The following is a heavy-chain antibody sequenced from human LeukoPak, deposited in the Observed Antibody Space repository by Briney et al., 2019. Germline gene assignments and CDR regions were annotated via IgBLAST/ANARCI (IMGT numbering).Heavy chain of an antibody. CDR2: IWHDGSVE. J-gene: IGHJ6*03. Sequence: PGRSLRLSCTASGFMFSRLGMQWVRQAPGEGLEWVAMIWHDGSVEEYADSVKGRFTISRDNSQNTLYLQTNSLRDDDTAVYYCAKEGDQFRGYLDAWGKGTTVTVSS. D-gene: IGHD3-16*01. V-gene: IGHV3-33*06. CDR3: AKEGDQFRGYLDA. CDR1: GFMFSRLG.